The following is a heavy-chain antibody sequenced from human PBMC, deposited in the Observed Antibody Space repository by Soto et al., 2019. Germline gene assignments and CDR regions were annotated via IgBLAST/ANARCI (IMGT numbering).Heavy chain of an antibody. CDR3: ARRXDTAMVPKNYYYYGMDV. CDR1: GGTFSSYA. D-gene: IGHD5-18*01. CDR2: IIPIFGTA. Sequence: ASVKVSCKASGGTFSSYAISWVRQAPGQGLEWMGGIIPIFGTANYAQKFQGRVTITADESTSTAYMELSSLRSEDTAVYYCARRXDTAMVPKNYYYYGMDVWGQGTTVTVSS. V-gene: IGHV1-69*13. J-gene: IGHJ6*02.